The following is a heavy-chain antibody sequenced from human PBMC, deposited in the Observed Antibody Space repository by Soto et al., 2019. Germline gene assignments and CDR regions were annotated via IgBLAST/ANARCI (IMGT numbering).Heavy chain of an antibody. D-gene: IGHD3-3*01. CDR3: ARGVSYDFWSGYYTGHFDY. CDR1: GGTFSSYA. Sequence: QVQLVQSGAEVKKPGSSVKVSCKASGGTFSSYAISWVRQAPGQGLEWMGGIITIFGTANYAQKFQGRVTITADESTSTAYRELSSLRSEDTAVYYCARGVSYDFWSGYYTGHFDYWGQGTLVTVSS. V-gene: IGHV1-69*12. CDR2: IITIFGTA. J-gene: IGHJ4*02.